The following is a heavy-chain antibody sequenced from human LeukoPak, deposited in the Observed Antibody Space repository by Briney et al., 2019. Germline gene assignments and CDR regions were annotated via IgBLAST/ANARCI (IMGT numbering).Heavy chain of an antibody. J-gene: IGHJ4*02. D-gene: IGHD3-22*01. CDR3: ARDPSFGYYYDSSGYPFDY. CDR2: INHSGST. V-gene: IGHV4-34*01. CDR1: GGSFSGYY. Sequence: SATLSLTCAVYGGSFSGYYWSWVRQPPGKGLEWIGEINHSGSTNYNPSLKSRVTISVDTSKNQFSLKLSSVTAADTAVYYCARDPSFGYYYDSSGYPFDYWGQGTLVTVSS.